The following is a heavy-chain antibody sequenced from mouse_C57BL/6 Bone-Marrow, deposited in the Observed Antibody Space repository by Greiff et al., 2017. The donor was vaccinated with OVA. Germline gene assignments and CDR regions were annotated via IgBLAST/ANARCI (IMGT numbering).Heavy chain of an antibody. V-gene: IGHV1-81*01. Sequence: VQLQESGAELARPGASVKLSCKASGYTFTSYGISWVKQRTGQGLEWIGEIYPRSGNTYYNEKFKGKATLTADKSSSTAYMELRSLTSEDSAVYFCVRGVDYYGYDEGWSFAYWGQGTLVTVSA. J-gene: IGHJ3*01. CDR2: IYPRSGNT. CDR1: GYTFTSYG. CDR3: VRGVDYYGYDEGWSFAY. D-gene: IGHD2-2*01.